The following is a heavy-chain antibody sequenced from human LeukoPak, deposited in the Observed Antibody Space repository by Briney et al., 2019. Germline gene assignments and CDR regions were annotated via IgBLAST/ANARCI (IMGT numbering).Heavy chain of an antibody. J-gene: IGHJ3*02. CDR3: ASGLISGFAFDI. CDR2: IYYSGST. V-gene: IGHV4-39*01. D-gene: IGHD3-10*01. Sequence: PSETLSLTCTVSGGSISSSSYYWGWIRQPPGKGLEWIGSIYYSGSTYYNPSLKSRVTISVDTSKNQFSLKLSSVTAADTAVYYCASGLISGFAFDIWGQGTMVTVSS. CDR1: GGSISSSSYY.